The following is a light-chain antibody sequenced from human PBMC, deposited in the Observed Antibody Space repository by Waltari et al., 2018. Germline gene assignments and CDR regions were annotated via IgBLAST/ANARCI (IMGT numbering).Light chain of an antibody. CDR1: SGHSTYA. Sequence: QLVLTQSPSASASLGASVNLTCTLSSGHSTYAIAWHQQQPEKGPRYLMKVNSDGSHTKGDGIPARFSGSSSGAERYRPSSGLQSDDGADYYCQTWGLGIVIFGGGTKLTVL. J-gene: IGLJ2*01. CDR3: QTWGLGIVI. V-gene: IGLV4-69*01. CDR2: VNSDGSH.